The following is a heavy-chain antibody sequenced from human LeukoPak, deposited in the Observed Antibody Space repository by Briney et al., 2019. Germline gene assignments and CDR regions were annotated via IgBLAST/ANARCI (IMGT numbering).Heavy chain of an antibody. J-gene: IGHJ6*03. CDR2: IKQDGSEK. V-gene: IGHV3-7*01. D-gene: IGHD1-14*01. CDR1: GFTFSSYW. Sequence: GGSLRLSCAASGFTFSSYWMSWVRQAPGKGLEWVANIKQDGSEKYYVDSVKGRFTISRDNAKNSLYLQMNSLRAEDTAVYYCAGLSENREIYYYYMDVWGKGTTVTVSS. CDR3: AGLSENREIYYYYMDV.